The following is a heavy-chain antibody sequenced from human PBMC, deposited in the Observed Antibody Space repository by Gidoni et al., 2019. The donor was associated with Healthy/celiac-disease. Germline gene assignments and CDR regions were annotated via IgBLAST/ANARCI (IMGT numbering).Heavy chain of an antibody. CDR1: GGSISSSSYY. D-gene: IGHD3-3*01. Sequence: QLQLQESGPGLVKPSETLSLTCTVSGGSISSSSYYWGWIRQPPGKGLEWIGSIYYSGSTYYNPSLKSRVTISVDTSKNQFSLKLSSVTAADTAVYYCARDGRSILPLDYWGQGTLVTVSS. CDR2: IYYSGST. CDR3: ARDGRSILPLDY. V-gene: IGHV4-39*07. J-gene: IGHJ4*02.